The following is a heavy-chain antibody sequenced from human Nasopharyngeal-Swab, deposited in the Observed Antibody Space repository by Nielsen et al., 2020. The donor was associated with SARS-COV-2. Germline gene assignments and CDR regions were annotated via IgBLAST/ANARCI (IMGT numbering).Heavy chain of an antibody. Sequence: GESLKISCAVSGFTFTSHAMSWVRQAPGKGLEWVLSTTGSGGRTYYADSVKGRFTISRDNSKNTLYLQMNSLRAEDTAIYYCAKEHCSGGSCYSRRTFDWFDPWGQGTLVTVSS. J-gene: IGHJ5*02. D-gene: IGHD2-15*01. V-gene: IGHV3-23*01. CDR3: AKEHCSGGSCYSRRTFDWFDP. CDR1: GFTFTSHA. CDR2: TTGSGGRT.